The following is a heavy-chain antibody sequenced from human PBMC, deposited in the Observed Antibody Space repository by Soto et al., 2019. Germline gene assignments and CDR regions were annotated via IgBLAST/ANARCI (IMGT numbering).Heavy chain of an antibody. Sequence: EVQLVESGGGLVKPGGSLRLSCAASGFTFSSYSMNWVRQAPGKGLEWVSSISSSSSYIYYADSVKGRFTISRDNAKHSLYLQRNSLRAEDTAVYYCARPRGLGYCSGGSCYAFDYWGQGTLVTVSS. CDR3: ARPRGLGYCSGGSCYAFDY. J-gene: IGHJ4*02. CDR1: GFTFSSYS. CDR2: ISSSSSYI. D-gene: IGHD2-15*01. V-gene: IGHV3-21*01.